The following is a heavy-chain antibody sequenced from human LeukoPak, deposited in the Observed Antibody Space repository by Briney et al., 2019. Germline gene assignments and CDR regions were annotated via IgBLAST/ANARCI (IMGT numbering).Heavy chain of an antibody. CDR1: GGSFSGYY. CDR2: INHSGST. CDR3: ARRKHYYGSGSYRSSPYYFDY. V-gene: IGHV4-34*01. J-gene: IGHJ4*02. Sequence: PSETLSLTCAVYGGSFSGYYWSWIRQPPGKGLEWIGEINHSGSTNYNPSLKSRVTISVDTSKNQFSLKLSSVTAADTAVYYCARRKHYYGSGSYRSSPYYFDYWGQGTLVTVSS. D-gene: IGHD3-10*01.